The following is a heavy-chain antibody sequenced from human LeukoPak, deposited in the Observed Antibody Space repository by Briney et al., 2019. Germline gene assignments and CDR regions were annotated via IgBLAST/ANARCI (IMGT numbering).Heavy chain of an antibody. CDR1: GGTFSSYA. V-gene: IGHV1-69*05. Sequence: RASVKVSCKASGGTFSSYAISWVRQAPGQGLEWMGGIIPIFGTANYAQKFQGRVTITTDESTSTAYMELSSLRSEDTAVYYCASSRTGSSSSHLCYWGQGTLVTVSS. J-gene: IGHJ4*02. CDR2: IIPIFGTA. D-gene: IGHD6-6*01. CDR3: ASSRTGSSSSHLCY.